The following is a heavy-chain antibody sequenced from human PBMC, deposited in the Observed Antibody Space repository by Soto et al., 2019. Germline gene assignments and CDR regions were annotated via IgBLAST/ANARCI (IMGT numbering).Heavy chain of an antibody. CDR2: TYYRSKWYN. Sequence: SQTLSLTCAISGDSVSSNSAAWNWIRQSPSRGHEWLGRTYYRSKWYNDCAVSVKSRITINPDTSKNQFSLQLNSVTPEDTAVYYCARGIAAAGTLDYYYGMDVWGQGTTVTVSS. CDR1: GDSVSSNSAA. V-gene: IGHV6-1*01. D-gene: IGHD6-13*01. CDR3: ARGIAAAGTLDYYYGMDV. J-gene: IGHJ6*02.